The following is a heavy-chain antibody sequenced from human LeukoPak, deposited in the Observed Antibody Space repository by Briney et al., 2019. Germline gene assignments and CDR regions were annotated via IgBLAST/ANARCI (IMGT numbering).Heavy chain of an antibody. Sequence: SETLSLTCSVSGASVTSGGFYWGWLRQPPGKGLEWIATVYYTGSSYYNPSLKSRVTISIDTSKNQFSLNLRSVIAADTALYYCARHSGSGSLSRPFDPWDQGTLVTVSS. CDR2: VYYTGSS. J-gene: IGHJ5*02. V-gene: IGHV4-39*01. CDR1: GASVTSGGFY. CDR3: ARHSGSGSLSRPFDP. D-gene: IGHD3-10*01.